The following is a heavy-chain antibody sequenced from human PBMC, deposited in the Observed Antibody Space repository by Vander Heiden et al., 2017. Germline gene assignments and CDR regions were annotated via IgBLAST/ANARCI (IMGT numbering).Heavy chain of an antibody. CDR1: GFTLDDYA. J-gene: IGHJ4*02. D-gene: IGHD3-22*01. CDR3: AKGSDYYDSSGYLDY. Sequence: EVQVVESGGGLVQPGRSLRLPCAASGFTLDDYAMHWGRQAPGKGLEWVSGISWNSHSIGYADSVKGRFTISRDNAKNSLYLQMNSLRAEDTALYYCAKGSDYYDSSGYLDYWGQGTVVTVSS. CDR2: ISWNSHSI. V-gene: IGHV3-9*01.